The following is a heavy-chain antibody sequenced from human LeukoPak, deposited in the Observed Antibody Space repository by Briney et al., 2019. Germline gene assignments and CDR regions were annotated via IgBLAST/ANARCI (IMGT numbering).Heavy chain of an antibody. CDR3: ARSVVTLYWYFDL. V-gene: IGHV4-59*01. D-gene: IGHD4-23*01. Sequence: KASETLSLTCTVSGGSISSYYYNWIRQPPGKGLEWIGYIYYSGSTNYNPSLKSRVTISLDTSKNQFSLKLSSVTTADTAVYYCARSVVTLYWYFDLWGRGTLVTVSS. CDR2: IYYSGST. J-gene: IGHJ2*01. CDR1: GGSISSYY.